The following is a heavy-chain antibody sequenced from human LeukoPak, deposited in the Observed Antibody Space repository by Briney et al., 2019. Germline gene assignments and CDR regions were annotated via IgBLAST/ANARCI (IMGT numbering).Heavy chain of an antibody. V-gene: IGHV3-64*01. CDR1: GFTFSSYA. J-gene: IGHJ4*02. D-gene: IGHD1-7*01. CDR3: ARKITGTLDY. Sequence: GGSLRLSCAASGFTFSSYAMHWVRQAPGKGLEYVSATSSNGGSTYYANSVKGRFTISRDNSKNTLYLQMGSLRAEDMAVYYCARKITGTLDYWGQGTLVTVSS. CDR2: TSSNGGST.